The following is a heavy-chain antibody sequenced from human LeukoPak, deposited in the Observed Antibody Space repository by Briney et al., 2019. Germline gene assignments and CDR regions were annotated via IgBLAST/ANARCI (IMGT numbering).Heavy chain of an antibody. CDR1: GGSISSSSYY. CDR3: AITYYDFWSGYYYFDY. V-gene: IGHV4-39*01. J-gene: IGHJ4*02. Sequence: PSETLSLTCTVSGGSISSSSYYWGWIRQPPGKGLEWIGSIYYSGSTYYNPSLKSRVTISVDTSKNQFSLELSSVTAADTAVYYCAITYYDFWSGYYYFDYWGQGTLVTVSS. CDR2: IYYSGST. D-gene: IGHD3-3*01.